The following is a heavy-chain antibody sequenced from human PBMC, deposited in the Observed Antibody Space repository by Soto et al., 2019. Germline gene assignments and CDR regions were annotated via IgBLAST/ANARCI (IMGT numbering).Heavy chain of an antibody. CDR1: GGSFSVYY. CDR3: ARRGIQLWLAR. Sequence: SETLSLSCAVYGGSFSVYYWSWIRQPPGKGLEWIGEINHSGSANYNPSLKSRVTISVDTSKNQFSLKLSSVTAADTAVYYCARRGIQLWLARWGQGTLVTVSS. V-gene: IGHV4-34*01. CDR2: INHSGSA. D-gene: IGHD5-18*01. J-gene: IGHJ4*02.